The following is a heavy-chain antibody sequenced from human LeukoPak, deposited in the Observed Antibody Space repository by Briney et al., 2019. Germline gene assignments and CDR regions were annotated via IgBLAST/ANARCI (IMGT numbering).Heavy chain of an antibody. CDR3: TTPDYGGNSGHPWAYYYYYYMDV. Sequence: PGGSLRLSCAASGFTFSSYAMSWVRQAPGKGLEWVGRIKSKTDGGTTDYAAPVKGRFTISRDDSKNTLYLQMNSLKTEDTAVYYCTTPDYGGNSGHPWAYYYYYYMDVWGKGTTVTVSS. CDR2: IKSKTDGGTT. J-gene: IGHJ6*03. CDR1: GFTFSSYA. V-gene: IGHV3-15*01. D-gene: IGHD4-23*01.